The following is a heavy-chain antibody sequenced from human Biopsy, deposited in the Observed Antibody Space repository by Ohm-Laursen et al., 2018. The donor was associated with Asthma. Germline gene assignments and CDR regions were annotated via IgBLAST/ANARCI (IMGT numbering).Heavy chain of an antibody. D-gene: IGHD5-24*01. V-gene: IGHV4-30-2*01. CDR3: ARVKDGYNFDY. J-gene: IGHJ4*02. CDR2: IYHSGST. Sequence: TLSLTCAVSGGSISSGGYSWSWIRQPPGKGLEWIGYIYHSGSTYYNPSLKSRVTISVDRSKNQFSLKLGSVTAADTAVYYCARVKDGYNFDYWGQGTLVTVSS. CDR1: GGSISSGGYS.